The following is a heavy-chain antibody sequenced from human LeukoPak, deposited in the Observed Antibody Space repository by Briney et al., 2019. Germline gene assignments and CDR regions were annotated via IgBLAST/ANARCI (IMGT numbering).Heavy chain of an antibody. V-gene: IGHV3-15*01. Sequence: GGSLRLSCAASGFTFSNAWMSWVRQAPGKGLERIGRIKSKANGETIDYAAPVKGRFTVSRDDLKTTVWLQMNSLKTEDTAVYYCTTGISFDMWGQGTMVTVSS. CDR2: IKSKANGETI. CDR3: TTGISFDM. J-gene: IGHJ3*02. CDR1: GFTFSNAW.